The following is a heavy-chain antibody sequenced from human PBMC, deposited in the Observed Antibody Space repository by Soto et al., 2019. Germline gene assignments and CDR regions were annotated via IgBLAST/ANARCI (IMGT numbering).Heavy chain of an antibody. J-gene: IGHJ4*02. CDR2: IFSNDEK. D-gene: IGHD3-10*01. V-gene: IGHV2-26*01. CDR1: GFSLSNARMG. Sequence: QVTLKEPGPVLVKPTETLTLTCTVSGFSLSNARMGVSWIRQPPGKALEWLAHIFSNDEKSYSTSLKSRLTISKDTSKSQVVLTMTNMDPVDTATYYCARIRGSYGSGSYYRGSRSADPLYFDYWGQGTLVTVSS. CDR3: ARIRGSYGSGSYYRGSRSADPLYFDY.